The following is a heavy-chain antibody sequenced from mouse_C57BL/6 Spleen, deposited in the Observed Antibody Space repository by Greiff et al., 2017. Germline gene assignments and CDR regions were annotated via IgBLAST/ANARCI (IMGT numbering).Heavy chain of an antibody. Sequence: EVMLVESGGGLVKPGGSLKLSCAASGFTFSDYGMHWVRQAPEKGLEWVAYISSGSSTIYYADTVKGRFTISRDNAKNTLFLQMTSLRSEDTAMYYCARTGYYGNYDWYFDVWGTGTTVTVSS. J-gene: IGHJ1*03. D-gene: IGHD2-1*01. V-gene: IGHV5-17*01. CDR3: ARTGYYGNYDWYFDV. CDR2: ISSGSSTI. CDR1: GFTFSDYG.